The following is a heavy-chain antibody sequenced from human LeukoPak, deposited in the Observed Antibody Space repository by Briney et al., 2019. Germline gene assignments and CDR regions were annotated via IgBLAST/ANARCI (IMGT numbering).Heavy chain of an antibody. CDR2: ISGSGGTT. D-gene: IGHD1-26*01. Sequence: PGGSLTLSSAASGFTFDTYAMNWFRQPPGKGLEWVSGISGSGGTTYYADSVKGRFTISRDSSTNTLYLQMNSLRTEDTAVYYCARSYPTGSHYSGYYWGQGTLVTVSS. CDR1: GFTFDTYA. V-gene: IGHV3-23*01. J-gene: IGHJ4*02. CDR3: ARSYPTGSHYSGYY.